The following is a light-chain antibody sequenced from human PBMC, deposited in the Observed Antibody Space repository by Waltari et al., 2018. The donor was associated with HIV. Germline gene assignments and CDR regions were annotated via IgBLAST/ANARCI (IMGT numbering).Light chain of an antibody. CDR1: SRDIGTYTY. CDR2: EVN. CDR3: SSYAGNNNYV. J-gene: IGLJ1*01. V-gene: IGLV2-8*01. Sequence: QPALTPPPSASGSPGQSVTISCTATSRDIGTYTYFSWYQQHPGRAPNLLIYEVNKRPSGVPDRFSGSKSANTASLTVSGLQVADEADYYCSSYAGNNNYVFGTGTRVTVL.